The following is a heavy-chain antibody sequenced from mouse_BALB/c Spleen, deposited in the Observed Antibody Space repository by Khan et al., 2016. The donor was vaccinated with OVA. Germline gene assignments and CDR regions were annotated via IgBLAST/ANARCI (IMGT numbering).Heavy chain of an antibody. J-gene: IGHJ3*01. D-gene: IGHD2-10*01. Sequence: EVKLMESGGGLVKPGGSLKLSCAPSGFAFSSYDMSWVRQTPEKRLEWVATISGTGIYTYYPDSVKGRFTISRDNARNTMYLQMSSLRSEDTALYYCARPSYYGTPWFTYWGQGTLVTVSA. CDR2: ISGTGIYT. V-gene: IGHV5-9*02. CDR3: ARPSYYGTPWFTY. CDR1: GFAFSSYD.